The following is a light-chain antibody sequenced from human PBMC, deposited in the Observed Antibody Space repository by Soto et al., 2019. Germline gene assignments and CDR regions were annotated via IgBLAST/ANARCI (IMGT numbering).Light chain of an antibody. Sequence: EIVLTQSPGTLSLSPGEGATLSCRASQSISNNYLAWYQQKPGQAPRLLIYGASSRATGIPDRFSGSGSGTDFTLTISRLETEVFAVYYCQQYGSSPWTFGQGTKVEIK. J-gene: IGKJ1*01. V-gene: IGKV3-20*01. CDR3: QQYGSSPWT. CDR1: QSISNNY. CDR2: GAS.